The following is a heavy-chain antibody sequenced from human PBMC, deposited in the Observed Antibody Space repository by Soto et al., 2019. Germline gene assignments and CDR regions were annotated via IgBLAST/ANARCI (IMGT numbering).Heavy chain of an antibody. V-gene: IGHV3-23*01. J-gene: IGHJ5*01. CDR1: GFTFNNYA. Sequence: EVQLLESGGDLVQPGGSLRLSCAASGFTFNNYAMSWVRQAPGKGLEWVSTISASVGSTDYADSVEGRFTISRDNAKNTLYLQMNSLRAEDTAVYYCAKVYGSGSGWFDSWGQGTLVTVSS. CDR3: AKVYGSGSGWFDS. D-gene: IGHD3-10*01. CDR2: ISASVGST.